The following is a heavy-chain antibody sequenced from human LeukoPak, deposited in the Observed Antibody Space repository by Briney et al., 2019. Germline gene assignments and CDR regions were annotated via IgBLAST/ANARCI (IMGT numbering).Heavy chain of an antibody. CDR3: ARDHLGFMGIVVVPAAASYKYFDY. D-gene: IGHD2-2*03. J-gene: IGHJ4*02. CDR1: GFTFSSYS. V-gene: IGHV3-48*01. Sequence: GGPLRLSCAASGFTFSSYSMNWVRQAPGKGLEWVSYISSSSSTIYYADSVKGRFTISRDNAKNSLYLQMNSLRAEDTAVYYCARDHLGFMGIVVVPAAASYKYFDYWGQGTLVTVSS. CDR2: ISSSSSTI.